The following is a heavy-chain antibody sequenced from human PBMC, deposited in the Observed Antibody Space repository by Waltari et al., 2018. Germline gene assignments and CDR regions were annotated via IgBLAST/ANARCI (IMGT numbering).Heavy chain of an antibody. CDR1: GFTFSNYW. D-gene: IGHD3-3*01. CDR2: VDTDGSTT. Sequence: EVRLVGSGGGLVQPGGSLRLSCAASGFTFSNYWMYWVRQAPGKGLVWVSRVDTDGSTTSYTDSVKGRFTISRDNAKRTLSLHMHSLRVEDTAVYYCAGGEYYELTADAFTVWGQGTMVAVSS. V-gene: IGHV3-74*01. CDR3: AGGEYYELTADAFTV. J-gene: IGHJ3*01.